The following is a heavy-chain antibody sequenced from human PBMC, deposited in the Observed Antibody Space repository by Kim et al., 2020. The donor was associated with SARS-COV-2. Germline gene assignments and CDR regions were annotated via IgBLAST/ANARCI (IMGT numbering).Heavy chain of an antibody. Sequence: PSETLSLTCTVSGGSVNSGGYYWSWIRQHPGKGLEWIGYIYYGGSTYYNPSLKSRVTISVATSNNQFSLKLSSVTAADTAVYYCARAVYYDSSGSYYLGFDYWGQGNLVTVSS. CDR1: GGSVNSGGYY. CDR2: IYYGGST. V-gene: IGHV4-31*03. D-gene: IGHD3-22*01. CDR3: ARAVYYDSSGSYYLGFDY. J-gene: IGHJ4*02.